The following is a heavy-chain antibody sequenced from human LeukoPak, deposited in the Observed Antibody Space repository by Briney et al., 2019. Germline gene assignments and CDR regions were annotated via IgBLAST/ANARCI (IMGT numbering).Heavy chain of an antibody. CDR1: GGTFSSYA. V-gene: IGHV1-69*13. CDR3: ARGGYDILTGYTYYYYYMDV. CDR2: IIPIFGTA. D-gene: IGHD3-9*01. J-gene: IGHJ6*03. Sequence: GASVKVSCKASGGTFSSYAISWVRQAPGQGLEWMGGIIPIFGTANYAQKFQGRVTITADESTSTAYMELSSLRSEDTAVYYCARGGYDILTGYTYYYYYMDVWGKGTTVTISS.